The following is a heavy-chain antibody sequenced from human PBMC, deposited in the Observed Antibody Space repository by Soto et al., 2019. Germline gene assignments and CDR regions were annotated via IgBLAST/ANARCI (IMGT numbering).Heavy chain of an antibody. D-gene: IGHD3-10*01. CDR1: GGSFSGYY. CDR3: AREAWLSWFDP. V-gene: IGHV4-34*01. J-gene: IGHJ5*02. Sequence: QVQLQQWGAGMLKPSETLSLTCAVYGGSFSGYYWSWIRQPPGKGLEWIGEINHSGSTNYIPSLKSRVTISVDTSKNKFSLKLSSVTAADTAVYYCAREAWLSWFDPWVQGTMVTVSS. CDR2: INHSGST.